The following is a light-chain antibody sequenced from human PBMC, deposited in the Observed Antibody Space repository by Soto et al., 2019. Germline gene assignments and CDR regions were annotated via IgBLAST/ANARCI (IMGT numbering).Light chain of an antibody. V-gene: IGLV2-14*03. CDR3: RSYTSSSTPWV. CDR2: DVS. Sequence: QRALTQPASVSGSPGQSITISCTGTSSDVGGYNYVSWYQQHPGKAPKLMIFDVSDRPSGVSSRFSASKSGNTASLTISGLQAEDEADYYCRSYTSSSTPWVFGTGTKVTVL. CDR1: SSDVGGYNY. J-gene: IGLJ1*01.